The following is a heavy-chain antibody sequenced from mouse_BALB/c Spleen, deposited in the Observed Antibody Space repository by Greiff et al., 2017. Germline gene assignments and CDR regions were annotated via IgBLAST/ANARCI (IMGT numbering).Heavy chain of an antibody. CDR2: IYPGDGDT. V-gene: IGHV1-87*01. CDR1: GYTFTSYW. CDR3: ARERSAY. J-gene: IGHJ3*01. Sequence: QVHVKQSGAELARPGASVKLSCKASGYTFTSYWMQWVKQRPGQGLEWIGAIYPGDGDTRYTQKFKGKATLTADKSSSTAYMQLSSLASEDSAVYYCARERSAYWGQGTLVTVSA.